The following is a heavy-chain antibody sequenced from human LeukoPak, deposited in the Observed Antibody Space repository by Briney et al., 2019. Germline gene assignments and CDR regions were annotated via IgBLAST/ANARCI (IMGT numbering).Heavy chain of an antibody. D-gene: IGHD3-22*01. CDR3: ARGPYSYDSSGAFDI. CDR2: ISSSGST. Sequence: SETLSLTCTVSGDSISSGDYYWSWIRQPAGKGLEWIGRISSSGSTNYNPSFKSRVTISVDTSKNQFSLKLSSVTAADTAVYFCARGPYSYDSSGAFDIWGQGTMVTVSS. V-gene: IGHV4-61*02. CDR1: GDSISSGDYY. J-gene: IGHJ3*02.